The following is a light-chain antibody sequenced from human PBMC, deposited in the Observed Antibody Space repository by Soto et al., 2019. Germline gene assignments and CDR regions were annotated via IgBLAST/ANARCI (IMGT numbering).Light chain of an antibody. J-gene: IGKJ1*01. V-gene: IGKV1-12*01. Sequence: DLQTPPSPSSVSASVGARVAIICRASQGISSWLAWYQETPGKDPNLVIYAASSLQSGVPSRFSGSGSGTDFNLTITSLQPEDFATYACQQSYNITRTVGQRT. CDR2: AAS. CDR3: QQSYNITRT. CDR1: QGISSW.